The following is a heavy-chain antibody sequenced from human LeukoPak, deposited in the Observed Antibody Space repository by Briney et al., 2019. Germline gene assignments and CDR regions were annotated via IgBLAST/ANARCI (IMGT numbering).Heavy chain of an antibody. Sequence: SETLSLTCAVYGGSFSGYYWSWIRQPPGKGLEWIGEINHSGSTNYNPSLKSRVTISVDTSKNQFSLKLSSVTAADTAVYYCARGQNGSGSDYNPGPPDYWGQGTLVTVSS. V-gene: IGHV4-34*01. CDR3: ARGQNGSGSDYNPGPPDY. J-gene: IGHJ4*02. D-gene: IGHD3-10*01. CDR2: INHSGST. CDR1: GGSFSGYY.